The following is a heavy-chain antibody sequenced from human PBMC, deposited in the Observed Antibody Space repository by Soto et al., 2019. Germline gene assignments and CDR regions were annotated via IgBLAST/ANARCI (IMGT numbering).Heavy chain of an antibody. CDR1: GYTFTNYA. Sequence: VSVEVFRKASGYTFTNYATPWVRQAPGQRLEWMGWINAGNGNTKYSQKFQGRVTITRDTSASTAYMELSSLRSEDTAVYYCAREGQQLAFDYWGQGTLVTVSS. J-gene: IGHJ4*02. D-gene: IGHD6-13*01. CDR3: AREGQQLAFDY. CDR2: INAGNGNT. V-gene: IGHV1-3*01.